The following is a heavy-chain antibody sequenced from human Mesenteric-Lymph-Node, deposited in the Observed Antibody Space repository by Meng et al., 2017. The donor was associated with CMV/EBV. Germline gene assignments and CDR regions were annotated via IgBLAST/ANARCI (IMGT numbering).Heavy chain of an antibody. CDR2: INPNSGGT. CDR3: ARGYCTSTSCYWHLDY. V-gene: IGHV1-2*06. Sequence: SGYTFTGYYRHWVRQAPGQGLEWMGRINPNSGGTNYAQKFQGRVTMTRDTSINTAYMELSRLRSDDTAVYYCARGYCTSTSCYWHLDYWGQGTLVTVSS. D-gene: IGHD2-2*01. J-gene: IGHJ4*02. CDR1: GYTFTGYY.